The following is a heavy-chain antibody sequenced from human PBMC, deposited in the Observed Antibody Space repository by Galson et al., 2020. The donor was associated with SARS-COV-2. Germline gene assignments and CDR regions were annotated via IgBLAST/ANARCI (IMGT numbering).Heavy chain of an antibody. CDR3: ARGGGRATAGKFDY. V-gene: IGHV4-59*01. J-gene: IGHJ4*02. CDR1: GGSISGYY. Sequence: ETSETLSLTCTVSGGSISGYYWSWIRQPPGKGLEWIGYIYYSGSTNYNPSLKSRVTISADTSKNQFSLKMTSVTAADTAVYYCARGGGRATAGKFDYWGQGTLVTVSS. D-gene: IGHD6-13*01. CDR2: IYYSGST.